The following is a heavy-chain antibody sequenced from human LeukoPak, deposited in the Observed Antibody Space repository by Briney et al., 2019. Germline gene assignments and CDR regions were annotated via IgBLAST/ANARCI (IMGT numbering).Heavy chain of an antibody. CDR3: AKDYYYGSGSPFDY. CDR1: GFTSSSYG. CDR2: IRYDGSNK. D-gene: IGHD3-10*01. J-gene: IGHJ4*02. Sequence: GGSLRLSCAASGFTSSSYGMHWVGQAPGKGLEWVAFIRYDGSNKYYADSVKGRFTISRDNSKNTLYLQMNSLRAEDTAVYYCAKDYYYGSGSPFDYWGQGTLVTVSS. V-gene: IGHV3-30*02.